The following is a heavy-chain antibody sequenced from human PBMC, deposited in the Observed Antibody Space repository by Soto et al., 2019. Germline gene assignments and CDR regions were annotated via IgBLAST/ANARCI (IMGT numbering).Heavy chain of an antibody. CDR1: VFSLSNHW. D-gene: IGHD2-21*02. V-gene: IGHV3-7*01. CDR2: IKSDGSEK. CDR3: ARGPNYGDRTDYFDS. Sequence: PWWSLRLSCSASVFSLSNHWMGWVRQAPGKGLEWVANIKSDGSEKYYVDSVKGRFIISRDNARNSQYLQMNSLRAEDTAVYYCARGPNYGDRTDYFDSWGQGTLVTVSS. J-gene: IGHJ4*02.